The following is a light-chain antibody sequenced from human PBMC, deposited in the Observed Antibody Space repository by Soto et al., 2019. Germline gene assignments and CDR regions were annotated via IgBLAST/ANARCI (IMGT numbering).Light chain of an antibody. CDR2: DAS. CDR3: QQFNGFPLT. J-gene: IGKJ4*01. V-gene: IGKV1-13*02. Sequence: IQLTQSPSSLSASVGDRVTITCRAGQDICSALAWYQQRPGKAPKLLLYDASNLEAGVPSRFSGSGSGKDFTLTITSLRPEDFATYYCQQFNGFPLTFGGGTKVQIK. CDR1: QDICSA.